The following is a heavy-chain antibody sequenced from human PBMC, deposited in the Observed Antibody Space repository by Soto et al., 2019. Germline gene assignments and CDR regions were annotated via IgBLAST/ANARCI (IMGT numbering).Heavy chain of an antibody. CDR1: NFSVLTSIYY. CDR2: VYYTGTT. J-gene: IGHJ4*02. D-gene: IGHD2-2*01. Sequence: PSETLSLTCTVSNFSVLTSIYYWAWIRQPPGKGLEWVGTVYYTGTTYYNPSLQNRVTISIDTSKNQFSLNLNSVTAADTAVYYCARNWNLALVPAAYFDSWGQGTLVTVSS. CDR3: ARNWNLALVPAAYFDS. V-gene: IGHV4-39*01.